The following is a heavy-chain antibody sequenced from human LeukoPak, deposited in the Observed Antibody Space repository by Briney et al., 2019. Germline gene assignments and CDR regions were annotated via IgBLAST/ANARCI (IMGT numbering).Heavy chain of an antibody. CDR1: GYTFSSYG. Sequence: GASVKVSCKTSGYTFSSYGITWVRQAPGQGLERMGWVSAYNGDTKYAQKLQDRVTMTTDTSTTTAYMELRSLRSDDTAVYYCARGILADDIMTDPWGQGTRVTVSS. CDR2: VSAYNGDT. D-gene: IGHD3-9*01. V-gene: IGHV1-18*01. CDR3: ARGILADDIMTDP. J-gene: IGHJ5*02.